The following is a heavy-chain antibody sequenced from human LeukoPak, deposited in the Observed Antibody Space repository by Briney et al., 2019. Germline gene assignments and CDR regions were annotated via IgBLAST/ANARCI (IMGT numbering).Heavy chain of an antibody. Sequence: PGGSLRLSCAASGFTFSNYGMLWVRQAPGKGLEWVAVVSYDGSDKHYADSVKGRFTISRDNSKNTLYLQVNSLRGDDTAVYYCANRFCTSSGCGVADWGQGTLVTVSS. V-gene: IGHV3-30*18. CDR3: ANRFCTSSGCGVAD. D-gene: IGHD2-2*01. CDR1: GFTFSNYG. J-gene: IGHJ4*02. CDR2: VSYDGSDK.